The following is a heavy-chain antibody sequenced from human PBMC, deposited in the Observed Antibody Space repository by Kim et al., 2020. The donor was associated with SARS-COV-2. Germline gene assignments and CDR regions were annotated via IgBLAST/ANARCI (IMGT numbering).Heavy chain of an antibody. CDR2: ISDSGGST. Sequence: GGSLRLSCAASGFTFSSYAMSWVRQAPGKGLEWVSAISDSGGSTYYADSVKGRFTISRDNSKNTLFLQMNSLRAEDTAVYYCAKVYNYYDYGMDVWGQGTTVTVSS. CDR3: AKVYNYYDYGMDV. V-gene: IGHV3-23*01. J-gene: IGHJ6*02. CDR1: GFTFSSYA.